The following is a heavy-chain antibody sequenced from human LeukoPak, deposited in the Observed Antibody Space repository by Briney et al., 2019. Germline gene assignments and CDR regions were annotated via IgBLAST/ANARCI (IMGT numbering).Heavy chain of an antibody. V-gene: IGHV4-39*01. Sequence: SETLSHTCTVSGGSISSSSYYWGWIRQPPGKGLEWIGSIYYSGSTYYNPSLKSRVTISVDTSKNQFSLKLSSVTAADTAVYYCARHRTVTTLDWGQGTLVTVSS. J-gene: IGHJ4*02. CDR3: ARHRTVTTLD. CDR2: IYYSGST. D-gene: IGHD4-17*01. CDR1: GGSISSSSYY.